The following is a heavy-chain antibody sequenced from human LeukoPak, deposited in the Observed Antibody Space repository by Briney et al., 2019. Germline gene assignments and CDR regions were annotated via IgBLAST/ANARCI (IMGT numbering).Heavy chain of an antibody. CDR1: GGSISSYY. V-gene: IGHV4-59*01. Sequence: ETLSLTCTVSGGSISSYYWSWIRQPPGKGLEWIGYMYYSGSTNYNPSLKSRVTISLDTSKNQFSLKLTSVTAADTAVYYCARDFRRDFFDIWGQGTMVTVSS. D-gene: IGHD3-10*01. CDR2: MYYSGST. CDR3: ARDFRRDFFDI. J-gene: IGHJ3*02.